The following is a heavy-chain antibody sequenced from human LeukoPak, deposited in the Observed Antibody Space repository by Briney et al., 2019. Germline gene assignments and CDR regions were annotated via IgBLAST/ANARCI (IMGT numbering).Heavy chain of an antibody. CDR3: ARDLGISGYSYGFDY. Sequence: SSETLSLTCVVSGGSVSSNNWWSWVRQPPGKGLEWIGEIYHSGSTNYNPSLKSRVTISVDKSKNQFSLKLSSVTAADTAVYYCARDLGISGYSYGFDYWGQGTLVTVSS. CDR2: IYHSGST. V-gene: IGHV4-4*02. J-gene: IGHJ4*02. D-gene: IGHD5-18*01. CDR1: GGSVSSNNW.